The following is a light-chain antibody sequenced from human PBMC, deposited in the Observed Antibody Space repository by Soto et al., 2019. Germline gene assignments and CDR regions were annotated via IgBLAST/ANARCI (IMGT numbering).Light chain of an antibody. Sequence: QSVLTQPPSVSAAPGQKVTISCSGSSSNIGNNYVSWYQQLPGTAPKLLNYDNNKRPSGIPDRFSGSKSGTSATLGITGLQTGDEADYYCGTWDSSLSAGFYVFGTGTKLTVL. V-gene: IGLV1-51*01. J-gene: IGLJ1*01. CDR3: GTWDSSLSAGFYV. CDR2: DNN. CDR1: SSNIGNNY.